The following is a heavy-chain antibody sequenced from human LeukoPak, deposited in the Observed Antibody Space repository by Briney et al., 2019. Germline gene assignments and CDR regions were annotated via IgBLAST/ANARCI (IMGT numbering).Heavy chain of an antibody. CDR2: IIPIFGTA. D-gene: IGHD6-19*01. V-gene: IGHV1-69*06. Sequence: SVKVSCKASGGTFSSYAISWVRQAPGQGLEWMGGIIPIFGTANYAQKFQGRVTITADKSTSTAYMELSSLRSEDTAVYYCARDGRRQWLAADAFDIWGQGTMVTVSS. J-gene: IGHJ3*02. CDR3: ARDGRRQWLAADAFDI. CDR1: GGTFSSYA.